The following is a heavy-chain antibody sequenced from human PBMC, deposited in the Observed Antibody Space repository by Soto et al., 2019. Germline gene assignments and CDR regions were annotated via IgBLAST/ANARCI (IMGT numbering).Heavy chain of an antibody. V-gene: IGHV3-23*01. CDR2: ISGSGSRA. CDR1: GFTFSSYG. J-gene: IGHJ5*02. Sequence: EVQLLQSGGGLVQPGGSLRLSCAASGFTFSSYGMSWVRQAPGRGLEWISVISGSGSRAFYADSVKGRFTISRDNSKDTLYLQMNILRGEDTALYYCAKGPTTVTTRWFDPWGQGTLVTVAS. D-gene: IGHD4-4*01. CDR3: AKGPTTVTTRWFDP.